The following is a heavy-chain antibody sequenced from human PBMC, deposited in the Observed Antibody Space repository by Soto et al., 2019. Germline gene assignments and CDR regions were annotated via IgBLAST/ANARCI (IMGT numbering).Heavy chain of an antibody. J-gene: IGHJ4*02. CDR3: ARAPRGYSYYFDY. Sequence: PGESLKISCAASGFTFSSYWMHWVRQAPGKGLVWVSRINSDGSSTSYADSVKGRFTISRDNAKNTLYLQMNSLRAEDTAVYYCARAPRGYSYYFDYWGQGTLVTVSS. CDR1: GFTFSSYW. CDR2: INSDGSST. D-gene: IGHD3-22*01. V-gene: IGHV3-74*01.